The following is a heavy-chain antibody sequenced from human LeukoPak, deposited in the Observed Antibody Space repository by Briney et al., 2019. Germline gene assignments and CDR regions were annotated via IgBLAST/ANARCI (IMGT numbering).Heavy chain of an antibody. D-gene: IGHD3-3*01. CDR3: ARGKLSYYDSPPRIMDV. J-gene: IGHJ6*02. CDR2: MNPNSGNT. Sequence: ASVTVSCKASGYIFTSYDVNWVRQATGQGLEWMGWMNPNSGNTGYAQKFQGRVTMTRNTSISTAYMELSGLRSEDTAMYYCARGKLSYYDSPPRIMDVWGQGTTVTVSS. V-gene: IGHV1-8*01. CDR1: GYIFTSYD.